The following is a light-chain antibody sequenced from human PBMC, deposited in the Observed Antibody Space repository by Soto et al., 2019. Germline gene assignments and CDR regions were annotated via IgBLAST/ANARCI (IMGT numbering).Light chain of an antibody. J-gene: IGKJ1*01. CDR1: QSVSSSY. Sequence: EIVLTQSPGTLSLSPGERVTLSCRASQSVSSSYLAWYQQKPGQAPRLLIYGASSRATGIPDRFSGSGSAADFTLTISRLEPEDFAVYYCQQYGSSPKTFGQGTKVDIK. CDR3: QQYGSSPKT. CDR2: GAS. V-gene: IGKV3-20*01.